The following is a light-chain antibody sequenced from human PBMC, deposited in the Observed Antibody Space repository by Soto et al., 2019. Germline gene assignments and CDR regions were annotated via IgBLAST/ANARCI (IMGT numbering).Light chain of an antibody. CDR1: QSVLYSSNNKNY. CDR2: WAS. CDR3: QQYYSTPQT. J-gene: IGKJ4*01. V-gene: IGKV4-1*01. Sequence: DIVMTQSPDSLAVSLGERATINCKSSQSVLYSSNNKNYLAWYQQKPGQPPKMLIYWASTRESGVPDRFSGSGSGTDFTLTISSLQAEDYAVYYCQQYYSTPQTFGGGTKVEIK.